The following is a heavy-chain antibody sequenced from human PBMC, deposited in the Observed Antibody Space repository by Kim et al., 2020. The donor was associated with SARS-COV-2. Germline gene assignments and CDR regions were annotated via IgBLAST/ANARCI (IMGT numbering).Heavy chain of an antibody. V-gene: IGHV1-69*13. CDR2: IIPIFGTA. CDR1: GGTFSSYA. D-gene: IGHD3-10*01. CDR3: ARDRVTIVRGVISDYYYGMDV. J-gene: IGHJ6*02. Sequence: SVKVSCKASGGTFSSYAISWVRQAPGQGLEWMGGIIPIFGTANYAQKFQGRVTITADESTSTAYMELSSLRSEDTAVYYCARDRVTIVRGVISDYYYGMDVWGQGTTVTVSS.